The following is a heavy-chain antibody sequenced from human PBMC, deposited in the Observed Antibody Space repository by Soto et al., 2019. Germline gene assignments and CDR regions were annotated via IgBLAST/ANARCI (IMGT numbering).Heavy chain of an antibody. CDR2: ISSSSSTI. J-gene: IGHJ6*02. CDR1: GFTFSSYS. D-gene: IGHD3-3*01. V-gene: IGHV3-48*02. CDR3: ARDRITIFGVVIMGYYYGMDV. Sequence: GGSLRLSCAASGFTFSSYSMNWVRQAPGKGLEWVSYISSSSSTIYYADSVKGRFTISRDNAKNSLYLQMNSLRDEDTAVYYCARDRITIFGVVIMGYYYGMDVWGQGTTVTVSS.